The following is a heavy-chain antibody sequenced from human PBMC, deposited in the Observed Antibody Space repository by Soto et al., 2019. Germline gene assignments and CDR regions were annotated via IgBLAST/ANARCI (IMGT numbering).Heavy chain of an antibody. CDR2: ISGSGGST. CDR1: GFTFSSYA. Sequence: PGGSLRLSCAASGFTFSSYAMSWVRQAPGKGLEWVSAISGSGGSTYYADSVKGRFTISRDNSKNTLYLQMNSLRAEDTAVYYCAKDVPSATVTTPVSDYWGRGTLVTVSS. D-gene: IGHD4-17*01. J-gene: IGHJ4*02. V-gene: IGHV3-23*01. CDR3: AKDVPSATVTTPVSDY.